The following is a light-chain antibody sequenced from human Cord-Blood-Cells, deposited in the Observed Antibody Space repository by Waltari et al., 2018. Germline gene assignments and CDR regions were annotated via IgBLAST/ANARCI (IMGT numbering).Light chain of an antibody. Sequence: QYDLTQPPPASGSPGQSVTISCTGTSSDVGGYNYVSWYQQHPGKAPKLMIYEVSKRPSGVPDRFSGSKSGNTASLTVSGLQAEDEADYYCSSYAGSNNFVVFGGGTKLTVL. CDR2: EVS. CDR1: SSDVGGYNY. J-gene: IGLJ2*01. V-gene: IGLV2-8*01. CDR3: SSYAGSNNFVV.